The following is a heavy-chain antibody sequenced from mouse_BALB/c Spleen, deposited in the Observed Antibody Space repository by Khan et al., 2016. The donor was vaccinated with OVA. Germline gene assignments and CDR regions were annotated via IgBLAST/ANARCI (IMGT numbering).Heavy chain of an antibody. CDR3: APVGNYYVSFAY. D-gene: IGHD1-1*01. Sequence: EVQLQQSGPELVKPGASVKMSCKASGYTFTSYVIHWVKQKPGLGLEWIGYIYPFNDDTKYNEKFKGQATLTSDKSSSTAYMELSSLTSEDSAVYYCAPVGNYYVSFAYWGQGTLVTVSA. CDR2: IYPFNDDT. CDR1: GYTFTSYV. J-gene: IGHJ3*01. V-gene: IGHV1S136*01.